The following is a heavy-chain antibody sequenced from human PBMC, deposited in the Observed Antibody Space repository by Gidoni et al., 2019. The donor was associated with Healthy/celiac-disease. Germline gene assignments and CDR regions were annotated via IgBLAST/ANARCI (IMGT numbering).Heavy chain of an antibody. CDR1: GFPFISSG. V-gene: IGHV3-30*18. CDR2: ISYDGSNK. J-gene: IGHJ6*02. D-gene: IGHD3-3*01. Sequence: QVQLVESGGGVVQPGRSLRLSCAASGFPFISSGLHWFRQAPGKGLEWVAVISYDGSNKYYADSVKGRFTISRDNSKNMLYLQMNSLRAEDTAVYYCAKDEYYDFWSGYYSTYYYYGMDVWGQGTTVTVSS. CDR3: AKDEYYDFWSGYYSTYYYYGMDV.